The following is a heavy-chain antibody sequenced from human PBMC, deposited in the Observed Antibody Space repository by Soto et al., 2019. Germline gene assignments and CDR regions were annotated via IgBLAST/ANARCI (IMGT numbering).Heavy chain of an antibody. CDR2: TYYRSKWYN. Sequence: SQTLSLTCAISGDSVSNNSAAWNWIRQSPSRGLEWLGRTYYRSKWYNDYAVSVKSRITINPDTSKNQFSLQLNSVTPEDTAVYYCAREVTIAFDDYYYYYGMDVWGQGTTVTVSS. D-gene: IGHD4-4*01. CDR1: GDSVSNNSAA. V-gene: IGHV6-1*01. CDR3: AREVTIAFDDYYYYYGMDV. J-gene: IGHJ6*02.